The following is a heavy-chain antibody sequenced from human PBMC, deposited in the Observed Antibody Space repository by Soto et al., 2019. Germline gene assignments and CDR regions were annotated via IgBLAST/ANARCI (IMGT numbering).Heavy chain of an antibody. V-gene: IGHV3-21*01. CDR2: ISSSSSYI. Sequence: EVQLVESGGGLVKPGGSLRLSCAASGFTFSSYSMNWVRQAPGKGLEWVSSISSSSSYIYYADSVKGRFTISRDNAKNSLYLQMNSLRAEDTAVYYCARDRFLEWLGFDYWGQGTLVTVSS. J-gene: IGHJ4*02. CDR3: ARDRFLEWLGFDY. CDR1: GFTFSSYS. D-gene: IGHD3-3*01.